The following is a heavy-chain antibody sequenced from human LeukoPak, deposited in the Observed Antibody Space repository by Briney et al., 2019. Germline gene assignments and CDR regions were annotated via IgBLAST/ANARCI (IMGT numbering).Heavy chain of an antibody. D-gene: IGHD3-10*01. CDR2: IIPILGIA. CDR1: GGTFSSYA. V-gene: IGHV1-69*04. J-gene: IGHJ6*02. CDR3: AREAPTYYYGSGTNYYYYYGMDV. Sequence: ASVKVSCKASGGTFSSYAISWVRQAPGQGLEWMGRIIPILGIANYAQKFQGRVTITADKSTSTAYMELRSLRSDDTAVYYCAREAPTYYYGSGTNYYYYYGMDVWGQGTTVTVSS.